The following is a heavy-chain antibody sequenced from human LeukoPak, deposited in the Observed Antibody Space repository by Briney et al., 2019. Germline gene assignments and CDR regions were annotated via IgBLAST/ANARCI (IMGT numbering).Heavy chain of an antibody. J-gene: IGHJ4*02. D-gene: IGHD6-13*01. CDR2: IYYTGST. CDR1: GGSISSYY. Sequence: SETLSLACTVSGGSISSYYWSWIRQPPGKGLEWIGYIYYTGSTIYNPSLKSRVTISVDTSKNQFSLKLSSVTAADTALYYCARHGGSSGWYHFDYWGQGTLVTVSS. CDR3: ARHGGSSGWYHFDY. V-gene: IGHV4-59*08.